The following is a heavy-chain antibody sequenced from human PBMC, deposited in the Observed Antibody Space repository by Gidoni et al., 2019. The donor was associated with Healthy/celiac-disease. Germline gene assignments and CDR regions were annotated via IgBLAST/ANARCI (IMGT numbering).Heavy chain of an antibody. J-gene: IGHJ4*02. CDR2: ISYDGSNK. V-gene: IGHV3-30*18. CDR3: AKYRSGRAAASGDY. Sequence: QVQLVESGGGVVQPGRSLSISCAASGFTFSSYGMHWVRQAPGKGLEWVEVISYDGSNKYYADSVKGRFTISRDNSKNTLYLQMNSLRAEDTAVYYCAKYRSGRAAASGDYWGQGTLVTVSS. CDR1: GFTFSSYG. D-gene: IGHD2-2*01.